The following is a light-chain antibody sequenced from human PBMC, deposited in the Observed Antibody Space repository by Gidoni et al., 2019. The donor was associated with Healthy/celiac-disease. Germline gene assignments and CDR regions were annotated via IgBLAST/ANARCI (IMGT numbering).Light chain of an antibody. CDR1: QDISNY. Sequence: DIEMTQSPSSLSASIGDRVTITCQASQDISNYLNWYQQKPEKAPKLLTYDAFKLETGVPLRFSRSGSGTDFTFTISSLQPEDIATYYRQRYDNLLTFGGGTKVEIK. J-gene: IGKJ4*01. V-gene: IGKV1-33*01. CDR3: QRYDNLLT. CDR2: DAF.